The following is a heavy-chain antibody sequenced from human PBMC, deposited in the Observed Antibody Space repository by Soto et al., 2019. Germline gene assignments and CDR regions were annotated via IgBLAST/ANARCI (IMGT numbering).Heavy chain of an antibody. V-gene: IGHV1-69*01. CDR3: AREGESSSADTHNWFDP. Sequence: QVQLVQSGAEVKKPGSSVKVSCKASGGTFSSYAISWVRQAPGQGLEWMGGIIPIFGTANYAQKFQGRVTITAEESTSTACMELSSLGAEYRAVYYCAREGESSSADTHNWFDPWGQGTLVTVSS. CDR2: IIPIFGTA. J-gene: IGHJ5*02. D-gene: IGHD6-6*01. CDR1: GGTFSSYA.